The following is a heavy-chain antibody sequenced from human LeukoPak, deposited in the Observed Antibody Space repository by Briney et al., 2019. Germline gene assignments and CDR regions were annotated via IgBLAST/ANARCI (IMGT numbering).Heavy chain of an antibody. Sequence: GRSLRLSCAASGFTFSSYAMHWVRQAPGKGLEWVSIISAGSRHIYYADSVRGRFTISRDDSKNSLYLQMNTLRAEDTAVYYCARDGYQVPTTFGTFDPWGQGTLVTVSS. J-gene: IGHJ5*02. D-gene: IGHD3-3*01. CDR2: ISAGSRHI. CDR1: GFTFSSYA. V-gene: IGHV3-21*01. CDR3: ARDGYQVPTTFGTFDP.